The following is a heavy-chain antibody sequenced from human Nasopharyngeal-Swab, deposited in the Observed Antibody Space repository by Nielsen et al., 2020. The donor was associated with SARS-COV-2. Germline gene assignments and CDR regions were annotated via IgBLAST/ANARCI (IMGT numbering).Heavy chain of an antibody. CDR3: ARGDISAV. J-gene: IGHJ6*04. D-gene: IGHD2-15*01. V-gene: IGHV3-7*01. CDR2: IKQDGSEK. Sequence: WIRQPPGKGLEWVANIKQDGSEKYYVDSVKGRLTISRDNAKNSLYLQMNSLRAEDTAVYYCARGDISAVWGKGTTVTVSS.